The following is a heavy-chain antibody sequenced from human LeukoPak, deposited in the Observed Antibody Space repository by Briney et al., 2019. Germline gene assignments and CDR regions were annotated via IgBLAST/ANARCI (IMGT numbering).Heavy chain of an antibody. Sequence: PSETLSLTCAVYGGSFSGYYWSWIRQPPGKGLEWIGEINHSGSTNYNPSLKSRVTISVDTSKNQFSLKLSSVTAADTAVYYCVRGAAGPFNYWGQGTLVTVSS. D-gene: IGHD6-13*01. CDR3: VRGAAGPFNY. CDR1: GGSFSGYY. CDR2: INHSGST. V-gene: IGHV4-34*01. J-gene: IGHJ4*02.